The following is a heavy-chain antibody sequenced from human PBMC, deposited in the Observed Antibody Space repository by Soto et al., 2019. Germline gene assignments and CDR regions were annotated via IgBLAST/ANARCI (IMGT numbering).Heavy chain of an antibody. D-gene: IGHD2-2*01. Sequence: GSGPTLVNPTQTLTLTCTFSGFSLSTSGMCVSWIRQPPGEALEWLARIDWEDDEYYSTSLKTRLTISKDTSKNQVVLTLTNMDPADTATYYCARMRGVVVPAAPNDPYYYYYYYMDVWGKGTTVTVSS. CDR3: ARMRGVVVPAAPNDPYYYYYYYMDV. V-gene: IGHV2-70*11. CDR1: GFSLSTSGMC. CDR2: IDWEDDE. J-gene: IGHJ6*03.